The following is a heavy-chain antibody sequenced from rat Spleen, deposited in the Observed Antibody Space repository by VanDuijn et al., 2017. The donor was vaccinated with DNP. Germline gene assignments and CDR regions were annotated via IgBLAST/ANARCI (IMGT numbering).Heavy chain of an antibody. Sequence: EVQLVETGGGLVQPGRSLKLSCVASGFTFSSYWMYWIRQAPGKGLEWVASINTDGGSTYYPDSVKGRFTVSRDNAKSTLYLQMDSLRSEDTATYYCARRSYYGYNFDYWGQGVMVTVSS. J-gene: IGHJ2*01. CDR1: GFTFSSYW. CDR3: ARRSYYGYNFDY. D-gene: IGHD1-7*01. CDR2: INTDGGST. V-gene: IGHV5-58*01.